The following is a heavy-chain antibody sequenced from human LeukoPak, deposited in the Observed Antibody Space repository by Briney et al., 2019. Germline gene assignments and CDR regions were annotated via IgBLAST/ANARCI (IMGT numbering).Heavy chain of an antibody. V-gene: IGHV3-21*01. J-gene: IGHJ4*02. D-gene: IGHD6-6*01. CDR2: ISSSSSYI. Sequence: GGSLRLSCAASGFTFSSYSMNWVRQAPGKGLEWVSSISSSSSYIYYADSVKGRFTISRDNAKNSLYLQMNSLRAEDTAVYYCARNRVEYSSSSGIDYWGQGTLVTVSS. CDR3: ARNRVEYSSSSGIDY. CDR1: GFTFSSYS.